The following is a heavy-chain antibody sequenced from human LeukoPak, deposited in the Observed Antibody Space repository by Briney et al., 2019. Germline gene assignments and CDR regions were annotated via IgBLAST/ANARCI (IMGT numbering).Heavy chain of an antibody. D-gene: IGHD3-10*01. J-gene: IGHJ6*02. CDR1: GFTLSSYS. V-gene: IGHV3-48*04. CDR3: ARDSGSPAVRGFGYYYYGMDV. CDR2: ISSSSSTI. Sequence: PGGSLRLSCAASGFTLSSYSMNWVRQAPGKGLEWVSYISSSSSTIYYADSVKGRFTISRDNAKNSLYLQTNSLRAEDTAVYYCARDSGSPAVRGFGYYYYGMDVWGQGTTVTVSS.